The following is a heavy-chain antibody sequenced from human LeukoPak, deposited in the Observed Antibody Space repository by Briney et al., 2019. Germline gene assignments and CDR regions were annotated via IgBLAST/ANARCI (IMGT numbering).Heavy chain of an antibody. J-gene: IGHJ5*02. CDR3: AGSPRATVTGHWFDP. Sequence: QARGCLRLSCAAPGFTFSSYVMHSGRQAPGKGLEWVAFIRYDGSNKYYADSVKGRFTISRDNSMNTLYLQMNSLRADDTAVYYCAGSPRATVTGHWFDPWGQGTLVTVSS. V-gene: IGHV3-30*02. CDR1: GFTFSSYV. D-gene: IGHD4-17*01. CDR2: IRYDGSNK.